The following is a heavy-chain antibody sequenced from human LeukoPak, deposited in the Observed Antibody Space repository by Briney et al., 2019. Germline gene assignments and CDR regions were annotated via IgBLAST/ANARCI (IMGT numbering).Heavy chain of an antibody. Sequence: SETLSLTCTVSGGSITSSSYYWSWIRQPPGKGLEWIGYIYYSGSTNYNPSLKSRVTISVDTSKNQFSLKLSSVTAADTAVYYCARAGRSRPNAFDIWGQGTMVTVSS. V-gene: IGHV4-61*01. J-gene: IGHJ3*02. CDR2: IYYSGST. CDR3: ARAGRSRPNAFDI. CDR1: GGSITSSSYY.